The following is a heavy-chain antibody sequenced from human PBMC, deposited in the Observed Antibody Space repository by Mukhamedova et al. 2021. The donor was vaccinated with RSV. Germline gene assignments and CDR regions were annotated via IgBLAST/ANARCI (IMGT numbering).Heavy chain of an antibody. Sequence: EWVASISKSGRYIYYGDSVRGRFIVSRDNAKKSVDLQMNSLTAEDTAMYFCVRDSTETSRCYSYMGVWGQGTTVTVS. J-gene: IGHJ6*02. V-gene: IGHV3-21*01. CDR2: ISKSGRYI. CDR3: VRDSTETSRCYSYMGV. D-gene: IGHD2-2*01.